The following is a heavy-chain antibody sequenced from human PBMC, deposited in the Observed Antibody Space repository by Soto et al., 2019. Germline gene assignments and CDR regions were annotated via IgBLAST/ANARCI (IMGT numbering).Heavy chain of an antibody. D-gene: IGHD3-3*01. CDR2: IIPIFGTA. Sequence: QVQLVQSGAEVRKPGSSVKVSCKASGGTFSRHAISWVRQAPGQGLEWMGGIIPIFGTANYAQKFQGRVTITADESTSTAYMELSSLRSEDTAVYYCARAREQLRFLEWLPLYWGQGTLVTVSS. CDR1: GGTFSRHA. CDR3: ARAREQLRFLEWLPLY. V-gene: IGHV1-69*01. J-gene: IGHJ4*02.